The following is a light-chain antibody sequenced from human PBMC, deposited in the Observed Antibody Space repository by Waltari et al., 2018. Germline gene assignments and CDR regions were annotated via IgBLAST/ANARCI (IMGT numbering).Light chain of an antibody. V-gene: IGKV1-12*01. J-gene: IGKJ5*01. Sequence: DIQMTQSPSSVSASVGDGITITCRSSQGLDTWLAWYQQKPGKAPKLLIYATSNLQSGVPSRFSGSGSGTDFTLTIGNLQPEDFATYFCQQSSSFPVTFGQGTRLEIK. CDR1: QGLDTW. CDR2: ATS. CDR3: QQSSSFPVT.